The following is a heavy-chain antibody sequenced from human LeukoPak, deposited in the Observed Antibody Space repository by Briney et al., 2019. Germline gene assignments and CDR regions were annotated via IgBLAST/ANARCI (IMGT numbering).Heavy chain of an antibody. CDR3: ARVRSYYDSSAYDY. CDR2: ISAYNGNT. J-gene: IGHJ4*02. D-gene: IGHD3-22*01. Sequence: ASVKVSCKASGYTFTSYGISWVRQAPGQGLEWMGWISAYNGNTNYAQKLQGRVTMTTDTSTSTAYMELWSLRSDDTAVYYCARVRSYYDSSAYDYWGQGTLVTVSS. CDR1: GYTFTSYG. V-gene: IGHV1-18*01.